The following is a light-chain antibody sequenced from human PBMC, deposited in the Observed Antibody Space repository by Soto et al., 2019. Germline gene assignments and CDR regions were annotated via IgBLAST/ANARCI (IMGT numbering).Light chain of an antibody. V-gene: IGKV1-5*03. J-gene: IGKJ4*01. CDR2: KAS. CDR1: QSISSW. CDR3: QQYNSYPLS. Sequence: DIQMTQSPSTLSASVGDRVTITCRASQSISSWLAWYQQKPGKAPKLLIYKASGLESGVLSRFSFSGSGTELTLTISSLQPDDFATYYCQQYNSYPLSVGGRTQVDIK.